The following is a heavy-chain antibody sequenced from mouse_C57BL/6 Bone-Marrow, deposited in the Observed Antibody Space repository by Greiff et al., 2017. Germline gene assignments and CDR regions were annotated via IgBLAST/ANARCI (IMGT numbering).Heavy chain of an antibody. CDR1: GYAFSSSW. CDR2: IYPGDGDT. V-gene: IGHV1-82*01. CDR3: AGSRGAWFAY. Sequence: QVQLKESGPELVKPGASVKISCKASGYAFSSSWMNWVKQRPGKGLEWIGRIYPGDGDTNYNGKFKGKATLTVDKSSSTAYMQLSSLASEDSAVYFCAGSRGAWFAYWGQGTLVTVSA. J-gene: IGHJ3*01.